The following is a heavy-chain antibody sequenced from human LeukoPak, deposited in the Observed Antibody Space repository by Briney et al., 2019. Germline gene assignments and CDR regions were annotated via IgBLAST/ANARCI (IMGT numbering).Heavy chain of an antibody. Sequence: ASVKVSCKASGYTFTSHGFSWVRQAPGQGLEWMGWISPFNGNTNYAEKFRARVTMTTDASTSTVAMELRSLRYDDTGIYYCARGSLGWGSEPEYFDYWGKGTLVTVSS. J-gene: IGHJ4*01. V-gene: IGHV1-18*01. D-gene: IGHD1-14*01. CDR1: GYTFTSHG. CDR3: ARGSLGWGSEPEYFDY. CDR2: ISPFNGNT.